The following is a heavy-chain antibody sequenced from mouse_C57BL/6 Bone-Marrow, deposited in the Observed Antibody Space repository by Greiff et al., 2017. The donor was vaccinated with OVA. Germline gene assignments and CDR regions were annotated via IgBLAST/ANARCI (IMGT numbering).Heavy chain of an antibody. CDR2: IYPGSGNT. Sequence: VQLQQSGAELVRPGASVKLSCKASGYTFTDYYINWVKQRPGQGLEWIARIYPGSGNTYYNEKFKGKATLTAEKSSSTAYMQLSSLTSEDSAVYFCAREGYYGSSRYWYFDVWGTGTTVTVSS. D-gene: IGHD1-1*01. V-gene: IGHV1-76*01. CDR1: GYTFTDYY. J-gene: IGHJ1*03. CDR3: AREGYYGSSRYWYFDV.